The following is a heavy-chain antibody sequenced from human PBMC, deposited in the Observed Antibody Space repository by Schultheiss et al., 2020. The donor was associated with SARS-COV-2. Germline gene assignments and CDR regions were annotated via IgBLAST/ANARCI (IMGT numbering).Heavy chain of an antibody. D-gene: IGHD4-17*01. CDR2: ISSNGGST. Sequence: GGSLRLSCSASGFTFSSYAMHWVRQAPGKGLEYVSAISSNGGSTYYADSVKGRFTISRDNSKNTLYLQMNSLRAEDTAVYYCARDRTTVTTPFDYWGQGTLVTVSS. V-gene: IGHV3-64*04. J-gene: IGHJ4*02. CDR3: ARDRTTVTTPFDY. CDR1: GFTFSSYA.